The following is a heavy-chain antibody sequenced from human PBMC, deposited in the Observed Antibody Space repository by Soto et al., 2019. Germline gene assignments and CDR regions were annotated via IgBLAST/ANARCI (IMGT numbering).Heavy chain of an antibody. CDR3: ARGSMVIIPTATAFDY. CDR1: GGSISTYY. J-gene: IGHJ4*02. CDR2: IYASGST. V-gene: IGHV4-4*07. D-gene: IGHD2-2*01. Sequence: QVQLQESGPGLVKPSETLSLTCTVSGGSISTYYWSWIRQPAGKGLEWIGRIYASGSTNYNPSLKTRVTMSVATSKNQFSLKLSSVTAADTAVYYCARGSMVIIPTATAFDYWGQGTLVTVSS.